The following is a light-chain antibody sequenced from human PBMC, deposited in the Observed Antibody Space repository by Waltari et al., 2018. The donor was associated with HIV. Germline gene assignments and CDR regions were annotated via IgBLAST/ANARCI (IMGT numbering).Light chain of an antibody. CDR3: QQYDSYSLT. CDR1: QMINSA. J-gene: IGKJ2*01. V-gene: IGKV1-5*03. CDR2: KAS. Sequence: DIQMTQSPSTLSASIGDRVPITCRASQMINSALACYQQKPGKAPKLLIYKASSLQSDVPSRFSGSESGTEFTLTISSLQSDDFATYYCQQYDSYSLTFGQGTKLEIK.